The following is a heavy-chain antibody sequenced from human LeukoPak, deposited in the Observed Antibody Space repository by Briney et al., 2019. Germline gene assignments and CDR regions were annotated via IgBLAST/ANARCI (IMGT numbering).Heavy chain of an antibody. CDR2: IFPHDADT. CDR1: GSGFQNYW. J-gene: IGHJ6*02. CDR3: AKFGIRGCSSSTRCYTSFFYYGMDV. D-gene: IGHD2-2*02. V-gene: IGHV5-51*01. Sequence: GESLKISCKGSGSGFQNYWIGWGRRMPGKGGELMGRIFPHDADTKYSPSFEGQVTISVDKSIRTAYLQWGSLRVSDTAIYYCAKFGIRGCSSSTRCYTSFFYYGMDVWGQGTTVTVSS.